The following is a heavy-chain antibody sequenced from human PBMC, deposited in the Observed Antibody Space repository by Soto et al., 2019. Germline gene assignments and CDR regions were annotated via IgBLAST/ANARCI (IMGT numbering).Heavy chain of an antibody. Sequence: EVQLLESGGGLVQPGGSLRLSCAASGFTFSTYAMSWVRQAPGEGLEWVSGISVSGANTYYADSVKGRFTISRDNAKNTVYLQMNSLTADDTAVYFCGRDYMLRGRDSNWFDPWGQGTLVTVSS. V-gene: IGHV3-23*01. D-gene: IGHD3-10*01. CDR2: ISVSGANT. CDR1: GFTFSTYA. CDR3: GRDYMLRGRDSNWFDP. J-gene: IGHJ5*02.